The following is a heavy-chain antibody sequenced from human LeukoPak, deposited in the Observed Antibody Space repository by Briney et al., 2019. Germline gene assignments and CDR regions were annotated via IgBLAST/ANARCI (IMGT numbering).Heavy chain of an antibody. CDR1: GFTFDDFG. CDR2: INWNGGST. V-gene: IGHV3-20*04. J-gene: IGHJ4*02. CDR3: ARVNSLGELLWGARVDY. D-gene: IGHD3-10*01. Sequence: RAGGSLRLSCAASGFTFDDFGMSWVRRAPGKGLEWGSGINWNGGSTDSTDSVKGRFTISRDNAKNSLYLQMNSLRAEDTAVYYCARVNSLGELLWGARVDYWGQGTLVTVSS.